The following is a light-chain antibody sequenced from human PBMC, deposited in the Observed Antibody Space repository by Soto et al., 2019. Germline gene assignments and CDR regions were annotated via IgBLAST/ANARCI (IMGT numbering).Light chain of an antibody. V-gene: IGLV2-8*01. Sequence: QSALTQPPSPSGSPGQSVTISCTGTSSDVGTYNYVSWYQHHPGKAPKLMIYEVSKRPSGVPDRFSASKSGNTASLTVSGLQAEDEADYYCVSYAGSKNVFGTGTKVTVL. CDR2: EVS. CDR1: SSDVGTYNY. J-gene: IGLJ1*01. CDR3: VSYAGSKNV.